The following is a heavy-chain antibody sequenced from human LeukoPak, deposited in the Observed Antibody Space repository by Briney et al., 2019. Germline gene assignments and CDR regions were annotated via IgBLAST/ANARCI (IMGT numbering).Heavy chain of an antibody. CDR3: AKSRSRGSGYLDAFDI. J-gene: IGHJ3*02. D-gene: IGHD3-22*01. Sequence: GGSLRLSCAASGFTFDDYAMHWVRQAPGKGLEWVSGISWNSGSIGYADSVKGRFTISRDNAKNTLYLQMNSLRAEDTALYYCAKSRSRGSGYLDAFDIWGQGTMVTVSS. CDR1: GFTFDDYA. V-gene: IGHV3-9*01. CDR2: ISWNSGSI.